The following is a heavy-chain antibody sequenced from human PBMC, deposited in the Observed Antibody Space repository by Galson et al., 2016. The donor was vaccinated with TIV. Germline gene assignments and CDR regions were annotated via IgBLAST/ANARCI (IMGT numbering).Heavy chain of an antibody. Sequence: SVKVSCKASGDTFSSLSIIWVRQAPGQGLEWMGRIIPLLERSNYAQNFQGRVTITADKSTSTTYMELSSLRSDDTALYYCAKAGAVLRYFDWLFDAFDIWGQGTMVAVSS. V-gene: IGHV1-69*08. J-gene: IGHJ3*02. D-gene: IGHD3-9*01. CDR2: IIPLLERS. CDR3: AKAGAVLRYFDWLFDAFDI. CDR1: GDTFSSLS.